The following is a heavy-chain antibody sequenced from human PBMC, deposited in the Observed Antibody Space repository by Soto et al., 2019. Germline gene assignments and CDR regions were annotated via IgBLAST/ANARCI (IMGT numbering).Heavy chain of an antibody. V-gene: IGHV1-18*01. CDR1: GYTFTGYG. J-gene: IGHJ4*02. D-gene: IGHD2-8*01. Sequence: ASVKVSCKASGYTFTGYGISWVRQAPGQGLEWMGWISAYNGNTNYAQKLQGRVTMTTDTSTSTAYMELRSLRSDDTAVYYCARMKKDIVLMVYAIFEGVFDYWGQGTLVTVSS. CDR3: ARMKKDIVLMVYAIFEGVFDY. CDR2: ISAYNGNT.